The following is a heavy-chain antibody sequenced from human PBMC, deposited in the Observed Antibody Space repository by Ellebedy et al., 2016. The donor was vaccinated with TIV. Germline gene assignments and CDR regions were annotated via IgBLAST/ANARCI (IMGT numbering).Heavy chain of an antibody. CDR3: ATDRGRGYSYGYDPFAM. D-gene: IGHD5-12*01. V-gene: IGHV1-69*06. Sequence: AASVKVSCKASGYSFSIFGCSWVRQAPGQGLEWMVAVISMFDTTAFAQKFQGRVTFTADKSTGTAYMELTRLTSDDPAVYYCATDRGRGYSYGYDPFAMWGQGTVVTVSS. CDR2: VISMFDTT. J-gene: IGHJ3*02. CDR1: GYSFSIFG.